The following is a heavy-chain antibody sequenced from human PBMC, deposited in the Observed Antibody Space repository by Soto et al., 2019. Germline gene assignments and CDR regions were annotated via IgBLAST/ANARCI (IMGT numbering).Heavy chain of an antibody. CDR1: GCTFTTYG. D-gene: IGHD2-21*01. J-gene: IGHJ6*02. CDR3: ARELLSVADYYGMDV. CDR2: IRAYNGNT. Sequence: QVQLVQSGAEVKNPGASVTVSCKASGCTFTTYGISWVRQAPGQGLEWMGWIRAYNGNTNYAQKFQGRVTMTTDTSTSTAYMELRSLRSDDTAVYYCARELLSVADYYGMDVWGQGTTVTVSS. V-gene: IGHV1-18*01.